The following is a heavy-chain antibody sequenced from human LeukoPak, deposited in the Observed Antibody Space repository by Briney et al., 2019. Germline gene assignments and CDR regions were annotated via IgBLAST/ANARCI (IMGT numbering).Heavy chain of an antibody. CDR2: IYSGGNT. D-gene: IGHD6-13*01. V-gene: IGHV3-53*01. CDR3: ARSSPIYCFEY. CDR1: GSTVRSNY. J-gene: IGHJ4*02. Sequence: GGSLRLSCAASGSTVRSNYMSWVRQAPGKGLEWVSVIYSGGNTYYADSVKGRFAISRDNSKNMVFLQMNSLRAEDTAVYYCARSSPIYCFEYWGQGTLVTVSS.